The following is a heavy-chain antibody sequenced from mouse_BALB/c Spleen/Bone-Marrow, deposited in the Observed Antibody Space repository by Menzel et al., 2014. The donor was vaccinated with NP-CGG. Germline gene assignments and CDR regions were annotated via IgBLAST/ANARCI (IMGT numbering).Heavy chain of an antibody. CDR2: IDPANVNT. D-gene: IGHD1-1*01. CDR1: GFNIKDTY. V-gene: IGHV14-3*02. CDR3: ASYVYGYYFDY. Sequence: VQLVESGAELVKPGASVKLSCTASGFNIKDTYMHWVKQRPEQGLEWIGRIDPANVNTKYDPKFQGKATITADTSSNTAHLRLSSLTSEDTAVYYCASYVYGYYFDYWGQGTTLTVSS. J-gene: IGHJ2*01.